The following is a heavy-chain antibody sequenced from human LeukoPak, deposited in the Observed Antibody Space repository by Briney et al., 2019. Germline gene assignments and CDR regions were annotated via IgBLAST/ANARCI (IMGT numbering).Heavy chain of an antibody. CDR2: INWNGGST. CDR3: ARGHLAAGTFDY. V-gene: IGHV3-20*01. J-gene: IGHJ4*02. Sequence: PGGSLRLSCAASGFTFDDYGMSWVRQAPGKGLEWVSGINWNGGSTGYADSVKGRFTISRDNAKNSLYLHMNSLRAEDTALYHCARGHLAAGTFDYWGQGTLVTVSS. D-gene: IGHD3-10*01. CDR1: GFTFDDYG.